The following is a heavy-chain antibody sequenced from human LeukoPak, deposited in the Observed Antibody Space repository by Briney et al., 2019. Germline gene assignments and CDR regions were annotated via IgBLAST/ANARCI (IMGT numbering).Heavy chain of an antibody. D-gene: IGHD1-14*01. J-gene: IGHJ4*02. CDR2: IGPTGTDR. CDR3: ATETIGRHYDY. V-gene: IGHV3-21*01. CDR1: GFTFSSCG. Sequence: PGGSLRLSCADSGFTFSSCGFNWVRQAPGKGLEWVSSIGPTGTDRYYADSVRGRFTISRDNAKNSMYLQMDSLRDEDTAVYYCATETIGRHYDYWGQGTLLTASS.